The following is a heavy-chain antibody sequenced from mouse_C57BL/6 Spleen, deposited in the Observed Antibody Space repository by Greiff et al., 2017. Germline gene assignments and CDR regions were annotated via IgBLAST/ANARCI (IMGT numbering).Heavy chain of an antibody. J-gene: IGHJ3*01. CDR3: ARRELDYDYSWFAY. CDR1: GFTFSDYG. CDR2: ISSGSSTI. D-gene: IGHD2-4*01. Sequence: EVKLMESGGGLVKPGGSLKLSCAASGFTFSDYGMHWVRQAPEKGLEWVAYISSGSSTIYYADTVKGRFTISRDNAKNTLFLQMTSLRAVETAMYYCARRELDYDYSWFAYWGQGTLVTVSA. V-gene: IGHV5-17*01.